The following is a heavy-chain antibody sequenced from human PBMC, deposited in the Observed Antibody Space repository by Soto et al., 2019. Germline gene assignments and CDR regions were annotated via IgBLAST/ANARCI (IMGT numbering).Heavy chain of an antibody. CDR3: ARSDNYVPYDH. D-gene: IGHD4-4*01. CDR2: IYYSGFT. J-gene: IGHJ4*02. V-gene: IGHV4-30-4*01. CDR1: GGSISSGDYY. Sequence: QVQLQESGPGLVKPSQTLSLTCTVSGGSISSGDYYWSLIRQPPGKGLEWIGYIYYSGFTYYNPSLNSRLTMSVDTSKNQFSLKLSSVIAADTAVYYCARSDNYVPYDHWGQGTLVTVSS.